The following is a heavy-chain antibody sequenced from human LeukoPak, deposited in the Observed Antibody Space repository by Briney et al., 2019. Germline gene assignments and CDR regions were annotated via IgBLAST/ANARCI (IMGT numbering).Heavy chain of an antibody. CDR3: ARGGYYDSSGYYHFDY. CDR1: GGSFSGYY. CDR2: INHSGST. Sequence: SETLSLTCAVYGGSFSGYYWSWIRQPPGKGLEWIGEINHSGSTNYNPSLKSRVTISVDTSKNQFPLKLSSVTAADTAVYYCARGGYYDSSGYYHFDYWGQGTLVTVSS. J-gene: IGHJ4*02. D-gene: IGHD3-22*01. V-gene: IGHV4-34*01.